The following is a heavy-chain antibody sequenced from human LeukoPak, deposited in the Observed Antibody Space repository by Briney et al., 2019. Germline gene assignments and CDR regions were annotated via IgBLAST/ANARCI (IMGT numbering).Heavy chain of an antibody. D-gene: IGHD3-10*01. CDR1: GFTFSSYA. V-gene: IGHV3-23*01. CDR2: ISGSGGST. J-gene: IGHJ4*02. Sequence: GGSLRLSCAASGFTFSSYAMSWLRQAPGKGLEWVSAISGSGGSTYYADSVKGRFTISRDNSKNPLDLQMTSLRAEDTAVYYCATSTMVRGAARYFDYWGQGTLVTVSS. CDR3: ATSTMVRGAARYFDY.